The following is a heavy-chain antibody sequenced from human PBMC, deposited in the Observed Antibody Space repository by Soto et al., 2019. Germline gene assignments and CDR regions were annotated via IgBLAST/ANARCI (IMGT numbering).Heavy chain of an antibody. J-gene: IGHJ6*02. Sequence: GGSLRLSCAASGFTVSSNYMSWVRQAPGKGLEWVSVIYSGGSTYYADSVKGRFTISRDNSKNTLYLQMNSLRAEDTAVYYCATGYSSGWYSGHYYCYYGMDVWGQGTTVTVSS. CDR3: ATGYSSGWYSGHYYCYYGMDV. D-gene: IGHD6-19*01. V-gene: IGHV3-53*01. CDR1: GFTVSSNY. CDR2: IYSGGST.